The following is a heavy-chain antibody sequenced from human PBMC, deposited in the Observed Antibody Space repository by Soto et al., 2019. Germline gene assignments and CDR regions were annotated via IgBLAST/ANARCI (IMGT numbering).Heavy chain of an antibody. V-gene: IGHV4-31*03. D-gene: IGHD3-9*01. CDR1: GGPISSGGYY. Sequence: QVQLQESGPGLVKPSQTLSLTCTVSGGPISSGGYYWSWIRQHPGKGLEWIGYIYYSGSTYYNPSLRNRVTISVDTSKNKFSLKLSSVTAADTAVYYCARANYDILTGYYTPLGSVAFDIWGQGTMVTVSS. CDR2: IYYSGST. J-gene: IGHJ3*02. CDR3: ARANYDILTGYYTPLGSVAFDI.